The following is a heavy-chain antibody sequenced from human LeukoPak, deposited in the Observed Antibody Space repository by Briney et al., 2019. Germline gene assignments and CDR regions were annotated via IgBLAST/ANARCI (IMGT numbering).Heavy chain of an antibody. D-gene: IGHD2-15*01. CDR3: AVRGVVAANWFDP. CDR2: ISGSGYST. Sequence: GGSLRLSCAASGFTFSSYAMSWVRQAPGKGLEWVSAISGSGYSTYYTDSVKGRFTISRDNSKNTLFPHMNSLRAEDTAVYYCAVRGVVAANWFDPWGQGTLVTVSS. V-gene: IGHV3-23*01. J-gene: IGHJ5*02. CDR1: GFTFSSYA.